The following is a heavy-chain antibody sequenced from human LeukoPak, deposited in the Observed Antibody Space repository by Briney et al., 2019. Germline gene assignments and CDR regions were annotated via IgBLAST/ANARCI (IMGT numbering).Heavy chain of an antibody. Sequence: PGGSLRLSCAASGFTFSSNSMNWVRQAPGKGLEWVSYITSSSTTTYHADSVKGRFITSRDNAKNSLYLQMNSLRAEDTAVYYCARTYCTNGVCNRKAFDIWGQGTMVTVSS. CDR1: GFTFSSNS. CDR2: ITSSSTTT. CDR3: ARTYCTNGVCNRKAFDI. D-gene: IGHD2-8*01. V-gene: IGHV3-48*01. J-gene: IGHJ3*02.